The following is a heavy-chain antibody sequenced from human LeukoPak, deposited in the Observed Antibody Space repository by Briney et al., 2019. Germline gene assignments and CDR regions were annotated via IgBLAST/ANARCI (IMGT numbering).Heavy chain of an antibody. CDR3: ARDSPMVRGVIITGDY. V-gene: IGHV3-48*01. J-gene: IGHJ4*02. CDR1: GFTFSSYS. D-gene: IGHD3-10*01. Sequence: GGSLRLSCAASGFTFSSYSMNWVRQAPGKGLEWVSYISSSSSTIYYADSVKGRFTISRDNAKNSLYLQMNSLRAEDTAVYYCARDSPMVRGVIITGDYWGQGTLVTVSS. CDR2: ISSSSSTI.